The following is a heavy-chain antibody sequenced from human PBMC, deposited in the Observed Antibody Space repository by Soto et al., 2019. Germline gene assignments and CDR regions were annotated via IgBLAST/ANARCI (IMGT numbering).Heavy chain of an antibody. J-gene: IGHJ5*02. CDR3: ARGIGDWSFNWFDP. CDR2: IYYSGST. V-gene: IGHV4-61*01. Sequence: QVQLQESGPGLVKPSETLSLTCTVSGGSVSSGSYYWSWIRQPPGKGLEWIGYIYYSGSTNYNPSLKSRVTISVDTSKNQFSLKLSSVTAADTAVYYCARGIGDWSFNWFDPWGQGTLVTVSS. D-gene: IGHD1-26*01. CDR1: GGSVSSGSYY.